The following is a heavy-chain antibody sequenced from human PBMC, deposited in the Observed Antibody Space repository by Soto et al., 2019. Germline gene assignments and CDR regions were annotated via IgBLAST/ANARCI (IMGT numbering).Heavy chain of an antibody. CDR1: GDSISSGSY. D-gene: IGHD1-26*01. CDR3: ARVHVMVVGGSTFDY. Sequence: TLSLTCTVSGDSISSGSYWGWIRQPPGEGPEWIASIYHGGTTFYNPSLKSRISISVDTSKNQFSLRLTSVTAADTATYYCARVHVMVVGGSTFDYWGPGTLVTVSS. CDR2: IYHGGTT. V-gene: IGHV4-38-2*02. J-gene: IGHJ4*03.